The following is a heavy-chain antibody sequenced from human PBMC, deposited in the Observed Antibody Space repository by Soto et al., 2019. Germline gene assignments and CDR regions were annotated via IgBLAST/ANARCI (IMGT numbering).Heavy chain of an antibody. V-gene: IGHV4-59*01. CDR1: GGSISTYY. CDR2: IYYSGTA. CDR3: ARGDGIQLGSLAGRYYYHKMDV. D-gene: IGHD1-1*01. J-gene: IGHJ6*02. Sequence: QVQLRESGPGLVKSSETLSLTCTVSGGSISTYYWSWVRQPPGKGLEWIGHIYYSGTATYNPSLRSRVTISVDTSKNQFSLRLSSVTAADTAVYYCARGDGIQLGSLAGRYYYHKMDVWGQGTTVTVYS.